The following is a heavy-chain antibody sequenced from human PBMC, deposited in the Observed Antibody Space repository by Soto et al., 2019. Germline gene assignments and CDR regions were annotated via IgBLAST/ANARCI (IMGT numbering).Heavy chain of an antibody. J-gene: IGHJ4*02. V-gene: IGHV3-11*01. D-gene: IGHD3-10*01. CDR2: ISSSGSTI. CDR1: GFTFSDYY. Sequence: PGGSLRLSCAASGFTFSDYYMSWIRQAPGKGLEWVSYISSSGSTIYYADSVKGRFTISRDNAKNSLYLQMNSLRAEDTAVYYCARDPPVTMVRGVSGSGSKFDYWGQGTLVTVSS. CDR3: ARDPPVTMVRGVSGSGSKFDY.